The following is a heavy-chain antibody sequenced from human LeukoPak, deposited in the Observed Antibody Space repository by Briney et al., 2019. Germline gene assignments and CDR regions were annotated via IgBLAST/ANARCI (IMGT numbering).Heavy chain of an antibody. Sequence: GESLKISCKGSGYSFTNYWIGWVRQMPGKGLEWMGIIYPGDSDTRYSPSFQGQVTISADKSISTAYLQWSSLKASDTAMYYCARQGVVAATTPLYYGMDVWGQGTTVTVSS. D-gene: IGHD2-15*01. CDR3: ARQGVVAATTPLYYGMDV. J-gene: IGHJ6*02. CDR1: GYSFTNYW. CDR2: IYPGDSDT. V-gene: IGHV5-51*01.